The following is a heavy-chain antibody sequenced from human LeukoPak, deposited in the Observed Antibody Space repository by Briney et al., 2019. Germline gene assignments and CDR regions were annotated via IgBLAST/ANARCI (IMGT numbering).Heavy chain of an antibody. D-gene: IGHD5-18*01. CDR1: GGSISSYY. Sequence: SETLSLTCTVSGGSISSYYWSWIRQPAGKGLEWIGRIYTSGSTNYNPSLKSRVTMSVDTSKNQFSLKVNSVTATDTAVYYCARRDRYSSGQFDHWGQGTLVTVSS. V-gene: IGHV4-4*07. CDR2: IYTSGST. CDR3: ARRDRYSSGQFDH. J-gene: IGHJ4*02.